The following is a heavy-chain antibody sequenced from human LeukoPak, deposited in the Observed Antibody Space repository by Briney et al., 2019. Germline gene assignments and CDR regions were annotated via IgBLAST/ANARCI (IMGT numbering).Heavy chain of an antibody. V-gene: IGHV4-59*01. Sequence: LRLSCAASGFTFSDYYMSWIRQPPGKGLEWIGYIYYSGSTNYNPSLKSRVTISVDTSKNQFSLKLSSVTAADTAVYYCARGRGYYYYYMDVWGKGTTVTVSS. CDR3: ARGRGYYYYYMDV. CDR1: GFTFSDYY. CDR2: IYYSGST. J-gene: IGHJ6*03.